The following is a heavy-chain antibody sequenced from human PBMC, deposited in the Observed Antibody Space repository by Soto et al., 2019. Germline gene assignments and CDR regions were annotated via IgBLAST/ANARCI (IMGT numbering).Heavy chain of an antibody. D-gene: IGHD2-8*01. CDR3: ARDLSRGWRSLYVAAFDN. CDR2: INRDGSKK. CDR1: GFTLSAYW. Sequence: GGSLRLSCAASGFTLSAYWMTWVRQAPGKGLEWVANINRDGSKKSHLDSVRGRFTISRDNVGNSLYLQMDSLRADDTALYYCARDLSRGWRSLYVAAFDNWGHGTLVSVSS. V-gene: IGHV3-7*04. J-gene: IGHJ3*02.